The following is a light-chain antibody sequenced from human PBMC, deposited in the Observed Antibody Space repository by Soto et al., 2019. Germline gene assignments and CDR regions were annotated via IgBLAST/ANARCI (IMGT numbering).Light chain of an antibody. CDR3: QQGDGVPLT. CDR1: QSVGSTY. CDR2: GAS. Sequence: ERVLMPVAGAPLKSTGERATLFCRASQSVGSTYLAWYQQRPGQPPRLLMSGASTRASGIPDRFSGSGSGTDFSLTISRLEPEDFAVYFCQQGDGVPLTFGGGTKVDIK. V-gene: IGKV3-20*01. J-gene: IGKJ4*01.